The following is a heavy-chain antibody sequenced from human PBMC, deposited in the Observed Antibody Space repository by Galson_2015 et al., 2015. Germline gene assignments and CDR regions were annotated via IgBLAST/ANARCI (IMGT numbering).Heavy chain of an antibody. CDR3: ARETYNSGWYDLVDY. J-gene: IGHJ4*02. CDR1: GYSISSGYY. V-gene: IGHV4-38-2*02. Sequence: SETLSLTCTVPGYSISSGYYWGWIRQPPGKGLEWIGSIYHSGSTYYNPSLKSRVTISVDTSKNQFSLKLSSVTAADTAVYYCARETYNSGWYDLVDYWGQGTLVTVSS. D-gene: IGHD6-19*01. CDR2: IYHSGST.